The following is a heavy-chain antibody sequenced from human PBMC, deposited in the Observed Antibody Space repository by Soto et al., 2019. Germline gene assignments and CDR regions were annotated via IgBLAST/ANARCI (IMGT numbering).Heavy chain of an antibody. CDR2: IYYSGST. D-gene: IGHD3-10*01. CDR1: GGSVSSGTYF. Sequence: SDTLSLTCPVSGGSVSSGTYFWSWIRHSPGKRLEWIAYIYYSGSTNYNPSLKSRATISVDTSKSQVSLTLTSVTAADAAVYYCARSPNYYYYGFDVWGQGTTVTVSS. J-gene: IGHJ6*02. V-gene: IGHV4-61*01. CDR3: ARSPNYYYYGFDV.